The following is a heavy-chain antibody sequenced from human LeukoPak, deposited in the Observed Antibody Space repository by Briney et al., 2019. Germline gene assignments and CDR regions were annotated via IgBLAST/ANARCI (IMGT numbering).Heavy chain of an antibody. CDR2: ISNNGGYT. J-gene: IGHJ6*02. CDR1: GFTFSSSA. Sequence: PGGSLRLSCAASGFTFSSSAMSWVRQAPGEGLEWVSAISNNGGYTYYADSVQGRFTISRDNSKSTLCLQMNSLRAEDTAVYYCAREYSSSWRIYYYGMDVWGQGTTVTVS. D-gene: IGHD6-13*01. CDR3: AREYSSSWRIYYYGMDV. V-gene: IGHV3-23*01.